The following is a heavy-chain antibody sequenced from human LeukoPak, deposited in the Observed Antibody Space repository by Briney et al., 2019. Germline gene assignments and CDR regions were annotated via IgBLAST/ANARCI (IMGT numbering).Heavy chain of an antibody. V-gene: IGHV3-7*04. CDR2: IKQDGSEK. D-gene: IGHD5-24*01. CDR3: TRVGYIDEGIDY. J-gene: IGHJ4*02. CDR1: GITFSNYA. Sequence: GGSLRLSCVASGITFSNYAVTWVRQAPGKGLEWVANIKQDGSEKSYVDSVKGRFTISRDNAKNSLYLQMNSLRAEDTAIYYCTRVGYIDEGIDYWGQGTLVTVSS.